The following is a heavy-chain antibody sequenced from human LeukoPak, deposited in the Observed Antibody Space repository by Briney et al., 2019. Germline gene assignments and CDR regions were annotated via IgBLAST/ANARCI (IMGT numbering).Heavy chain of an antibody. D-gene: IGHD6-19*01. V-gene: IGHV1-69*05. CDR2: IIPIFGTA. CDR1: GGTFSSYA. Sequence: ASVKVSCKASGGTFSSYAISWVRQAPGQGLEWMGGIIPIFGTANYAQKFQGRVTITTDESTSTAYMELSSLRSEDTAVYYCAIYSGGIAVAAFDYWGQGTLVTGSS. CDR3: AIYSGGIAVAAFDY. J-gene: IGHJ4*02.